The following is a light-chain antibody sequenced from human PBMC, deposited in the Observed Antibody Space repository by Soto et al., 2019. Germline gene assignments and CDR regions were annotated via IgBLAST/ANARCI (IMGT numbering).Light chain of an antibody. CDR2: GAS. J-gene: IGKJ5*01. Sequence: IVLTQSPGTLSLSPGERATLSCRASQSVSSSYLAWYQKKPGQAPRLLIYGASSRATGIPDRFSGSGSGTDFTLTISRLETEDFAVYYCQQYGSSPPITFGQGTRLEIK. CDR1: QSVSSSY. V-gene: IGKV3-20*01. CDR3: QQYGSSPPIT.